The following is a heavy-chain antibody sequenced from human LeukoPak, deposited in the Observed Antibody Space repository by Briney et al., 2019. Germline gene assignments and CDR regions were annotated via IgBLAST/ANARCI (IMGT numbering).Heavy chain of an antibody. D-gene: IGHD3-22*01. Sequence: SETLSLTCAVSGGSISSGGYSWSWIRQPPGKGLEWIGYIYHNGSTYYNPSLKSRVTISVDRSKNQFSLKLSSVTAADTAVYYCARVFDSSGPWAFDIWGQGTMVTVSS. CDR3: ARVFDSSGPWAFDI. CDR1: GGSISSGGYS. V-gene: IGHV4-30-2*01. J-gene: IGHJ3*02. CDR2: IYHNGST.